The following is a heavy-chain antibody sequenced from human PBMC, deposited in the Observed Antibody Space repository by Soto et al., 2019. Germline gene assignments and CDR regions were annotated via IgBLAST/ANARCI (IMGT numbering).Heavy chain of an antibody. CDR1: GFTFTSSA. J-gene: IGHJ4*02. D-gene: IGHD3-22*01. V-gene: IGHV1-58*02. CDR2: IVVGSGST. Sequence: QMQLVQSGPEVKKPGTSVKVSCKASGFTFTSSAMQWVRQARGQRLEWIGWIVVGSGSTNYAQKFQERVTITMDMSTSSADMELSSLRAEDTAVYYCAATDYYDSSGYSFDYWGQGTLVTVSS. CDR3: AATDYYDSSGYSFDY.